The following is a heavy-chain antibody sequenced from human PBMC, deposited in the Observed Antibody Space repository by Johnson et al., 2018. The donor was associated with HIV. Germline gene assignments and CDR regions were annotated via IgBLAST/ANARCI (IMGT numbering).Heavy chain of an antibody. D-gene: IGHD2-15*01. J-gene: IGHJ3*02. CDR1: GFIFNTAA. V-gene: IGHV3-64*01. Sequence: EVQLVESGGGLVQPGGSLRLSCAASGFIFNTAAMHWVRQAPGKGLEYVASISFKGDTAYYARSVQDRFTISRDNSKNTVYLQMDSLSAEDMAIYYCAKVYCRGGICYRNDAFDIWGQGTVVTVTS. CDR2: ISFKGDTA. CDR3: AKVYCRGGICYRNDAFDI.